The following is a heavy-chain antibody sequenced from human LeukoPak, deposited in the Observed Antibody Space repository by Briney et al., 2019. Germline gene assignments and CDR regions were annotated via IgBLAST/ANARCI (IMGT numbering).Heavy chain of an antibody. V-gene: IGHV4-59*01. J-gene: IGHJ4*02. Sequence: PSETLSLTCTVSGGSISSYYWSWIRQPPGKGLEWIGSIYYSGSTTYTPSLKSRITISVDTSNNQFSLRLTSVAAADTAVYYCARDGGSSGWYYFDYWGQGTLVTVSS. CDR3: ARDGGSSGWYYFDY. CDR2: IYYSGST. CDR1: GGSISSYY. D-gene: IGHD6-19*01.